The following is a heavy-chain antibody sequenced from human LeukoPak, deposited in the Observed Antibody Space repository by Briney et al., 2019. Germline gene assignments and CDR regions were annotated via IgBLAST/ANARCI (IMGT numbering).Heavy chain of an antibody. V-gene: IGHV1-69*04. D-gene: IGHD2/OR15-2a*01. Sequence: ASVKVSCKASGYTFTSYGISWVRQAPGQGLEWMGRIIPILGIANYAQKFQGRVTITADKSTSTAYMELSSLRSEDTAVYYCARAGKYPNYYYGMDVWGQGTTVTVSS. J-gene: IGHJ6*02. CDR2: IIPILGIA. CDR1: GYTFTSYG. CDR3: ARAGKYPNYYYGMDV.